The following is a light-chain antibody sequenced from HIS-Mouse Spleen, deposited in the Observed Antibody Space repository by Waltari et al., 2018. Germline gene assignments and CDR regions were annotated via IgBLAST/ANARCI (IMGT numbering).Light chain of an antibody. Sequence: QSALTQPRSVSGSPGQSVTISCTGTSSDVGGYNYVSWYQQHPGKAPKLMIYDVSKRPSGCPDRCSGSKSGNTASLTISGLQAEDEADYYCCSYAGSYTYVFGTGTKVTVL. V-gene: IGLV2-11*01. CDR3: CSYAGSYTYV. J-gene: IGLJ1*01. CDR2: DVS. CDR1: SSDVGGYNY.